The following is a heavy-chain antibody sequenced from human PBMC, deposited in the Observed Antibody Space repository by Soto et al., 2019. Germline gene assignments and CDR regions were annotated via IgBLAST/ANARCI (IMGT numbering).Heavy chain of an antibody. CDR3: ALPNNTPGWYNF. CDR1: GYTFINYH. Sequence: QVQVVQSGAEVKKPGASVKVSCKTSGYTFINYHVHWVRQAPGQGLEWMGAINPNGGSTTYAQHLQGRITMTSDASTSTVYMDLSSLRSDDTAVYYCALPNNTPGWYNFCGQGYLVTVS. V-gene: IGHV1-46*01. D-gene: IGHD6-19*01. CDR2: INPNGGST. J-gene: IGHJ4*02.